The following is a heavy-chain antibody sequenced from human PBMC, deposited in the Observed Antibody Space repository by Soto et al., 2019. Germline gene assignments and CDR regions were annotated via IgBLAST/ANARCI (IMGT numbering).Heavy chain of an antibody. Sequence: KTSETLSLTCAVSGGSISSGGYSWSWIRQPPGKGLEWIGYIYHSGSTYYNPSLKSRVTISVDRSKNQFSLKLSSVTAADTAVYYCARGFTKLRFLEWLGGMDVWGQGTTVTVSS. CDR2: IYHSGST. CDR1: GGSISSGGYS. D-gene: IGHD3-3*01. J-gene: IGHJ6*02. CDR3: ARGFTKLRFLEWLGGMDV. V-gene: IGHV4-30-2*01.